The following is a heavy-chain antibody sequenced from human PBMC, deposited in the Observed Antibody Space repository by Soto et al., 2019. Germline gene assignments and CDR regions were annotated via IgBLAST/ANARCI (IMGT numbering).Heavy chain of an antibody. CDR1: GYTFTNYA. D-gene: IGHD1-26*01. CDR2: INAGNGNT. J-gene: IGHJ4*02. CDR3: ANYGILEASIGH. Sequence: QVQLVQSGAEVKKPGASVKVSCKASGYTFTNYAMHWVRQAPGQRLEWLGWINAGNGNTKYSQKFQGRVTFTRDTPASTAYMELTSLRYEDTAVYYCANYGILEASIGHWGQGALVTVSS. V-gene: IGHV1-3*01.